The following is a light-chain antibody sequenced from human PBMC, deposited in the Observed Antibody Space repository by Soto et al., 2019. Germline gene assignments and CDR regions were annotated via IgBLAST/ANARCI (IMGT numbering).Light chain of an antibody. CDR2: EVS. V-gene: IGKV2D-29*01. CDR3: MQSVQLPRT. J-gene: IGKJ1*01. Sequence: DIVMTQTPLSLSVTPEQPASISCRSSQSLLPRNGKTSFYWYLQRPVQPPQLLIYEVSSRFSGVSDRFSGSGSGTDFTLKISRVEAEDVGICYCMQSVQLPRTFGQGTKVELK. CDR1: QSLLPRNGKTS.